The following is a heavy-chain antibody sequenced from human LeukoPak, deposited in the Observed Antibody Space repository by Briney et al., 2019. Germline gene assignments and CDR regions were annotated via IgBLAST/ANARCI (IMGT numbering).Heavy chain of an antibody. CDR1: GFTFSTYG. Sequence: PGGSLRLSCAASGFTFSTYGMHWVRRAPGKGLEWVAVIWNDENDKTHADSVKGRFTISRDNSKNTVSLQMNSLRAEDTAVYYCARRNGSYYYGMDVWGQGTTVTVSS. J-gene: IGHJ6*02. CDR3: ARRNGSYYYGMDV. V-gene: IGHV3-33*01. CDR2: IWNDENDK. D-gene: IGHD2-8*01.